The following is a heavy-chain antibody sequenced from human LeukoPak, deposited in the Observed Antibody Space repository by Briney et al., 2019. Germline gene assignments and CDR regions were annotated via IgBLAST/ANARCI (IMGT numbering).Heavy chain of an antibody. CDR3: ARSIIGTRSKFDY. V-gene: IGHV4-59*08. CDR2: VYYSGST. J-gene: IGHJ4*02. Sequence: PSETLSHTCTVSGGSISSYYWSWIRQPPGKGLEWIGYVYYSGSTNYNPSLKSRVTISVDTSKNHFSLKLSSVTAADTAVYSCARSIIGTRSKFDYWGQGTLVTVSS. CDR1: GGSISSYY. D-gene: IGHD1/OR15-1a*01.